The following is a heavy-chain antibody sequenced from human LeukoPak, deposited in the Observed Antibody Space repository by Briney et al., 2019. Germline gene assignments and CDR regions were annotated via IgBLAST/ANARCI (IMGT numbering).Heavy chain of an antibody. CDR2: FDPEDGET. Sequence: ASVKVSCKVSGYTLTELSMHWVRQAPGKGLEWMGGFDPEDGETIYAQKFQGRVTMTEDTSTDTAYMELSSLRSEDTAVYYCATANYYDSSGPPVDDYWGQGTLVTVSS. J-gene: IGHJ4*02. CDR1: GYTLTELS. D-gene: IGHD3-22*01. CDR3: ATANYYDSSGPPVDDY. V-gene: IGHV1-24*01.